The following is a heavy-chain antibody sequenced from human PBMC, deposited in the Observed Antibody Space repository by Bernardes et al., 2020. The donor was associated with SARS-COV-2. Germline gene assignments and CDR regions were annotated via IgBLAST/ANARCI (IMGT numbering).Heavy chain of an antibody. CDR2: MFYSGTA. Sequence: SETLSLTCTVSGGSIDNSYHFWGWIRRPPGKGLEWIGSMFYSGTAHYNPSLKSRVSISIDTSKNQFSLKLDSVTAADTAVYYCARKGSSPNWFDPWGQGTLVTVSS. CDR1: GGSIDNSYHF. D-gene: IGHD6-13*01. V-gene: IGHV4-39*01. J-gene: IGHJ5*02. CDR3: ARKGSSPNWFDP.